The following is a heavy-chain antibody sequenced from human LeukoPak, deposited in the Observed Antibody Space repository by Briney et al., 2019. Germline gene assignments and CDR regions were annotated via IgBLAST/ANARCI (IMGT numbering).Heavy chain of an antibody. Sequence: GGSLRLSCAASGFTLSRYWMSWVRQAPGKGLEWVANIKQDGSEKYYVDSVKGRFAISRDNAKNSLYLQMNSLSAEDTAVYYCARDLGRSDGSGNDYWGQGTLVSVSS. V-gene: IGHV3-7*01. CDR3: ARDLGRSDGSGNDY. CDR2: IKQDGSEK. CDR1: GFTLSRYW. J-gene: IGHJ4*02. D-gene: IGHD3-10*01.